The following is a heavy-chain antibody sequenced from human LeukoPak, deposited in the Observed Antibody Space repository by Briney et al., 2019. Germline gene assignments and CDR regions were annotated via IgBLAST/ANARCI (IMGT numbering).Heavy chain of an antibody. J-gene: IGHJ4*02. CDR1: GGSISPYY. D-gene: IGHD5-24*01. CDR3: ARGGDDYNRSWYDY. CDR2: VYHSGRT. Sequence: SETLSLTCTVSGGSISPYYWNWIRQPPGKGLEWIGYVYHSGRTKYNPSLNSRATISVDTSKNQFSLSLRSVTAADTAVYYCARGGDDYNRSWYDYWGQGTLVTVSS. V-gene: IGHV4-59*01.